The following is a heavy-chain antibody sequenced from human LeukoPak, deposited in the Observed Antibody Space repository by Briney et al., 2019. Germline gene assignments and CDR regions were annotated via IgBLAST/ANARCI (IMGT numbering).Heavy chain of an antibody. CDR1: GFTFKNFV. CDR2: VNDDGRST. Sequence: GGSLRLSCAAYGFTFKNFVMHWVRQAPGKGLVWVSRVNDDGRSTHYADYVKGRFTVSRDNAKNSLYLQLNSLRVEDTAVYYCVREGEMATAEYFQHWGQGTLVTVSS. CDR3: VREGEMATAEYFQH. D-gene: IGHD5-24*01. J-gene: IGHJ1*01. V-gene: IGHV3-74*01.